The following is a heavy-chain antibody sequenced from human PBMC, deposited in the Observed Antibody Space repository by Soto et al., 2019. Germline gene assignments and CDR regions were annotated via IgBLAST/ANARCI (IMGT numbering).Heavy chain of an antibody. V-gene: IGHV1-58*02. Sequence: SVKVSCKASGFTFTSSAMQWVRQARGQRLEWIGWIVVGSGNTNYAQKFQERVTITRDMSTSTAYMELSSLRSEDTAVYYCARTAAAGKYYYGTDVWGQGTTVTVSS. J-gene: IGHJ6*02. CDR3: ARTAAAGKYYYGTDV. CDR1: GFTFTSSA. CDR2: IVVGSGNT. D-gene: IGHD6-13*01.